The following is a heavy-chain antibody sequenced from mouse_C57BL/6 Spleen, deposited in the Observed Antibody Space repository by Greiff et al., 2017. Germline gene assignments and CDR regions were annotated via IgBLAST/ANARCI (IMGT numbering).Heavy chain of an antibody. J-gene: IGHJ1*03. V-gene: IGHV2-2*01. CDR2: IWRGGST. Sequence: VQLQESGPGLVQPSQSLSITCTVSGFSLTSYGVHWVRQSPGQGLEWLGVIWRGGSTDYNAAFISRLSTSKDNSKSQVFFKMNSLQADDTAIYYCARNSYAYERYFDVWGTGTTVTVSS. CDR1: GFSLTSYG. CDR3: ARNSYAYERYFDV. D-gene: IGHD6-5*01.